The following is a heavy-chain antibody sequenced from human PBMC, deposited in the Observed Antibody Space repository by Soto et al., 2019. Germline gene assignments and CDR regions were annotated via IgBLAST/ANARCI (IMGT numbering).Heavy chain of an antibody. CDR2: IIPIFGTA. J-gene: IGHJ4*02. Sequence: QVQLVQSGAEVKKPGSSVKVSCKASGGTFSRYAISWVRQAPGQGLEWMGGIIPIFGTANYAQKFQGRVTITADESTSTAYMELSSLRSEDTAVDYCARNSHYYDSSGYYFPFDYWGQGTLVTVSS. D-gene: IGHD3-22*01. CDR3: ARNSHYYDSSGYYFPFDY. V-gene: IGHV1-69*01. CDR1: GGTFSRYA.